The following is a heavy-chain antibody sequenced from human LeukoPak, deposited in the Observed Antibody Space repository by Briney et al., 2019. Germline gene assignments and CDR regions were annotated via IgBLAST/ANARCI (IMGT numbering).Heavy chain of an antibody. D-gene: IGHD1-26*01. J-gene: IGHJ6*02. CDR3: ARSLWEPDV. CDR1: GGSISSYY. V-gene: IGHV4-59*01. CDR2: IYYSGST. Sequence: SETLPLTCTVSGGSISSYYWSWIRQPPGKGLEWIGYIYYSGSTNYNPSLKSRVTISVDTSKNQFSLKLSSVTAADTAVYYCARSLWEPDVWGQGTTVTVSS.